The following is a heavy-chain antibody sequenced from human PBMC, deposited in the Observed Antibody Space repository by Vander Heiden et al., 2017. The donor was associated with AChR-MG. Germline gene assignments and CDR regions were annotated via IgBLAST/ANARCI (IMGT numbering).Heavy chain of an antibody. CDR1: GISFGDYA. Sequence: EVQLLESGGGLVQPGGSLRLPCAASGISFGDYAITWVRQAPGKGLEWVAGIGDSGGVTFYADSVKGRFTISRDNTKNTLYLQMNSLRAEDTAVYYCAKDRGWGLYSSSLYGLDVWGQGTTVTVSS. V-gene: IGHV3-23*01. D-gene: IGHD6-13*01. CDR3: AKDRGWGLYSSSLYGLDV. CDR2: IGDSGGVT. J-gene: IGHJ6*02.